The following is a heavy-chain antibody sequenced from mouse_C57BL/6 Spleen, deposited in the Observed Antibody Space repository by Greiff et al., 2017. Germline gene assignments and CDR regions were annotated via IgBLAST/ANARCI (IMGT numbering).Heavy chain of an antibody. V-gene: IGHV5-17*01. CDR1: GFTFSDYG. Sequence: DVKLVESGGGLVKPGGSLKLSCAASGFTFSDYGMHWVRQAPEKGLEWVAYISSGSSTIYYADTVKGRFTISRDNAKNTLFLQMTSLRSEDTAMYYCASRYYPDYYAMDYWGQGTSVTVSS. D-gene: IGHD2-3*01. J-gene: IGHJ4*01. CDR2: ISSGSSTI. CDR3: ASRYYPDYYAMDY.